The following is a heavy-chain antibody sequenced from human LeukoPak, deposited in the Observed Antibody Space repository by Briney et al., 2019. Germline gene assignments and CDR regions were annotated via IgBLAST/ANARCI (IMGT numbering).Heavy chain of an antibody. V-gene: IGHV3-23*01. J-gene: IGHJ4*02. CDR1: GFTFSSHA. CDR3: AKSSRYGTGWYGRIDY. Sequence: GGSLRLSCAASGFTFSSHAMSWVRQAPGKGLEWVSAISDRGDNKQYTDSVKGRLTISRDNSKNTLYLQTNSLRADDTAVYYCAKSSRYGTGWYGRIDYWGQGTLVTVS. D-gene: IGHD6-19*01. CDR2: ISDRGDNK.